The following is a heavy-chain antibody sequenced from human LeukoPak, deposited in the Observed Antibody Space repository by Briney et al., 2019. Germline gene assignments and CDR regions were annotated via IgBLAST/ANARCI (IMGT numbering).Heavy chain of an antibody. CDR1: GFTFSNYW. CDR2: IKTDGSEK. Sequence: GGSLRLSCEGSGFTFSNYWMGWVRQAPGKGLQWVANIKTDGSEKYYVDSVKGRFTISRDNAKNSLYLQMNSLRAEDTAVYYCAKDLGYCSGGSCYSFDYWGQGTLVTVSS. J-gene: IGHJ4*02. D-gene: IGHD2-15*01. CDR3: AKDLGYCSGGSCYSFDY. V-gene: IGHV3-7*01.